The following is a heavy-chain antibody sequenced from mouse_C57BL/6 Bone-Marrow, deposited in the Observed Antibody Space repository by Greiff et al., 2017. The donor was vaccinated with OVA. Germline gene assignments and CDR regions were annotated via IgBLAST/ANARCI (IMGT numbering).Heavy chain of an antibody. V-gene: IGHV5-16*01. CDR3: ARLRLYAMDY. Sequence: EVKVVESEGGLVQPGSSMKLSCTASGFTFSDYYMAWVRQVPEKGLEWVANINYDGSSTYYLDSLKSRFIISRDNAKNILYLQMSSLKSEDTATYYCARLRLYAMDYWGQGTSVTVSS. CDR2: INYDGSST. J-gene: IGHJ4*01. D-gene: IGHD2-12*01. CDR1: GFTFSDYY.